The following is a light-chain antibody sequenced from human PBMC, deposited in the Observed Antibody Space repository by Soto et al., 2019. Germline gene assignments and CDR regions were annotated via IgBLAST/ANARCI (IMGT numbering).Light chain of an antibody. CDR2: GTF. V-gene: IGKV1-9*01. Sequence: IPLTQSPSSLSASVGDRVSITCRASQDIKTYVAWYQQKEGKAPKLLISGTFTLQSGVPSRFNGSGSGTDFTLTISRLQPEDFATDYCQHLNNYPPFTFGPGTKVDLE. CDR3: QHLNNYPPFT. CDR1: QDIKTY. J-gene: IGKJ3*01.